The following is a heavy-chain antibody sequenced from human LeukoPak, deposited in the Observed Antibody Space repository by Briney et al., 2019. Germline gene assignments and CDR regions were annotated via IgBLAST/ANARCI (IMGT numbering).Heavy chain of an antibody. J-gene: IGHJ4*02. D-gene: IGHD1-26*01. CDR3: ARLPPDSGSYEDY. CDR1: GYSFTSYW. V-gene: IGHV5-51*01. Sequence: GESLKISCKGSGYSFTSYWIGWVRQMPGKGLEWMGVIYPGDSDTRYSPSFQGQVTISADESISTAYLQWSSLKASDTAMYYCARLPPDSGSYEDYWGQGTLVTVSS. CDR2: IYPGDSDT.